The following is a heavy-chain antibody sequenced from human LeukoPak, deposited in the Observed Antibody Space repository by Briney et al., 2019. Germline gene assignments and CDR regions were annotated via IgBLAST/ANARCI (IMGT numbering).Heavy chain of an antibody. CDR3: ARNVSNCSSTSRCRGAFDI. CDR2: ISAYNGNT. CDR1: GYTFTSYG. Sequence: ASVKVSCKASGYTFTSYGISWVRQAPGQGLEWMGWISAYNGNTNYAQKLQGRVTMTRDTSTSTVYMELSSLRSEDTAVYYCARNVSNCSSTSRCRGAFDIWGQGTMVTVSS. D-gene: IGHD2-2*01. V-gene: IGHV1-18*01. J-gene: IGHJ3*02.